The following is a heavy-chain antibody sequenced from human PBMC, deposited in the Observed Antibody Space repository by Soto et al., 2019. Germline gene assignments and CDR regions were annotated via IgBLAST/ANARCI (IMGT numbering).Heavy chain of an antibody. V-gene: IGHV1-46*01. D-gene: IGHD3-22*01. CDR3: ASTRRYYYDSGGYYKGPFDY. CDR1: GYTFTSYY. CDR2: INPSGGST. J-gene: IGHJ4*02. Sequence: ASVKVSCKASGYTFTSYYMHWVRQAPGQGLEWMGIINPSGGSTSYAQKFQGRVTMTRDTSTSTVYMELSSLRSEDTAVYYCASTRRYYYDSGGYYKGPFDYWGQGSLVTVSS.